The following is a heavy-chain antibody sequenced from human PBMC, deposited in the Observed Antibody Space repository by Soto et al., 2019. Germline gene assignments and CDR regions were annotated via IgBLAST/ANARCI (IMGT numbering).Heavy chain of an antibody. Sequence: EVQLVESGGGLVQPGGSLRLSCAASGFTFSSYEMNWVRQTPEKGLEWVSYISYSGSPTKYADSVKGRFTISRDNAKNSLYLQMNSLRAEDTAVYYCVRDRSALVPNSIDYWGHGTLVTVSS. D-gene: IGHD5-12*01. CDR3: VRDRSALVPNSIDY. V-gene: IGHV3-48*03. CDR1: GFTFSSYE. CDR2: ISYSGSPT. J-gene: IGHJ4*01.